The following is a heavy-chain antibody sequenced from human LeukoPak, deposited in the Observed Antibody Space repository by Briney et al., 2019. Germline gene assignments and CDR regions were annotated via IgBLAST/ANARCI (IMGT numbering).Heavy chain of an antibody. Sequence: ASVKVSCKASGYTFTGYYMHWVRQAPGQGLEWMGWINPNSGGTNYAQKFQGRVTMTRDTSISTAYMELSRLGSDDTAVYYCASADYGDYSLIYYYYGMDVWGQGTTVTVSS. V-gene: IGHV1-2*02. CDR1: GYTFTGYY. D-gene: IGHD4-17*01. CDR2: INPNSGGT. CDR3: ASADYGDYSLIYYYYGMDV. J-gene: IGHJ6*02.